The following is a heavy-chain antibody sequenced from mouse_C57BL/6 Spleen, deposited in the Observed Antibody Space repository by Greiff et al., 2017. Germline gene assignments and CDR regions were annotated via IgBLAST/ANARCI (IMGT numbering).Heavy chain of an antibody. J-gene: IGHJ2*01. V-gene: IGHV3-8*01. D-gene: IGHD1-1*01. CDR3: ARAVITPVVAPFDY. CDR1: GYSITSDY. Sequence: EVQLQESGPGLAKPSPTLSLSCSVTGYSITSDYWNWIRKFPGNKLEYMGYISYSGSTYYNPSLKSRISITRDTTTNQYYMQLNSVTTEDTATYYCARAVITPVVAPFDYWGQGTTLTVSS. CDR2: ISYSGST.